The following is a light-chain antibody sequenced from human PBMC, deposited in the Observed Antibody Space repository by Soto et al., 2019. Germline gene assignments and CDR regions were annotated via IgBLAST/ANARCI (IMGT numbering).Light chain of an antibody. Sequence: QSVLTQPASVSGSPGQSISISCTGTSSDIGGYNHVSWYQQHPGKAPKLMIYDVSNRPSGVSNRFSGSKSGNTASLTISGLQAEDEADYYCNSWTTSSTPIYVFGTGTKVTV. CDR2: DVS. V-gene: IGLV2-14*03. CDR3: NSWTTSSTPIYV. J-gene: IGLJ1*01. CDR1: SSDIGGYNH.